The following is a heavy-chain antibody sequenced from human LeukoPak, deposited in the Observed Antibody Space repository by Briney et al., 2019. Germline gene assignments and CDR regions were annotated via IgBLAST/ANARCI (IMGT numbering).Heavy chain of an antibody. Sequence: ASVKVSCKASGYTFTGYYVHWVRQAPGQGLEWMGWINPNSGGTNYAQKSQGRVTMTRDTSISTAYMEVSRLRSDDTAVYYCARGRTGSWEDNWFDPWGQGTLVTVSS. V-gene: IGHV1-2*02. D-gene: IGHD1-26*01. CDR2: INPNSGGT. CDR1: GYTFTGYY. J-gene: IGHJ5*02. CDR3: ARGRTGSWEDNWFDP.